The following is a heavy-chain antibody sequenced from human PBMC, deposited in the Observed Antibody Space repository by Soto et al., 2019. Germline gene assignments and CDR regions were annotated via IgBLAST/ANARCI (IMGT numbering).Heavy chain of an antibody. V-gene: IGHV3-9*01. CDR2: ISWNSGNI. J-gene: IGHJ4*02. CDR3: VRSKGGYSYGTPFDY. CDR1: GYTFDEYA. Sequence: EGQLEESGGALVQPGRSLRLSCAASGYTFDEYAMYWVRQVLGKGLEWVSSISWNSGNIGYADSVKGRFTTSRDNAENSLYLQMNSLRPEDTALYYCVRSKGGYSYGTPFDYWGQGTLVTVSS. D-gene: IGHD5-18*01.